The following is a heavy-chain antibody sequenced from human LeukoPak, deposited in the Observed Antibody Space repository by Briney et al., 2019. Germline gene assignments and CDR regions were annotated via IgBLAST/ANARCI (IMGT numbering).Heavy chain of an antibody. CDR2: ISSSSSTI. Sequence: PGGSLRLSCAASGFTFSSYSMNWVRQAPGKGLEWVSYISSSSSTIYYADSAKGRFTISRDNAKNSLYLQMNSLRAEDTAVYYCASRGQRLPILPDYWGQGTLVTVSS. CDR1: GFTFSSYS. V-gene: IGHV3-48*01. CDR3: ASRGQRLPILPDY. D-gene: IGHD3-16*01. J-gene: IGHJ4*02.